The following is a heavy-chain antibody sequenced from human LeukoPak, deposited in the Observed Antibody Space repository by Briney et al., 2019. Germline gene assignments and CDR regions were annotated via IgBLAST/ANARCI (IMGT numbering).Heavy chain of an antibody. Sequence: GRSLRLSCAPSGFTFSNYGMHWVRQAPGKGLEWVAVIWYDGSNKYYADSVKGRFTISRDNSKNTLYLQMNSLRAEDTAVYYCARVPTRPLDAFDIWGQGTMVTVSS. CDR2: IWYDGSNK. CDR1: GFTFSNYG. CDR3: ARVPTRPLDAFDI. V-gene: IGHV3-33*01. J-gene: IGHJ3*02.